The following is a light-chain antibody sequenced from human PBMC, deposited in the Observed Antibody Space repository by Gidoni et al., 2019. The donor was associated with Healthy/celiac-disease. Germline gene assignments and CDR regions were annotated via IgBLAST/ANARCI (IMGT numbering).Light chain of an antibody. CDR2: GNS. CDR1: SSNIGAGYD. J-gene: IGLJ3*02. Sequence: QSVLTQPPSVSWAPGQRVTISCTGCSSNIGAGYDVHWYQQLPGTAPKLLIYGNSNRPSGVPDRFSGSKSGTSASLAITGLQAEDEADYYCQSYDSSLSGSRVFGGGTKLTVL. CDR3: QSYDSSLSGSRV. V-gene: IGLV1-40*01.